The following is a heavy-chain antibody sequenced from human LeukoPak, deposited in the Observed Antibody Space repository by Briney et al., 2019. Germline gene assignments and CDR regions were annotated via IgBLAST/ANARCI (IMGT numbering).Heavy chain of an antibody. D-gene: IGHD6-19*01. J-gene: IGHJ4*02. CDR2: ISGSGGGT. Sequence: GGSLRLSCAASGFTFSSYAVSWVRQAPGKGLEWVSAISGSGGGTYYADSVKGRFTISRDNSKNTVYLQMNSLSTEDTAVYYCAKTTTGYSSGRYPGWPIDYWGQGTLVTVSS. CDR1: GFTFSSYA. V-gene: IGHV3-23*01. CDR3: AKTTTGYSSGRYPGWPIDY.